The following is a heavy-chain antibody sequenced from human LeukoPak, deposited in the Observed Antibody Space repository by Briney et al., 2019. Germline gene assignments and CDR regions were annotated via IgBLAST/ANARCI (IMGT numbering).Heavy chain of an antibody. CDR2: INHSGST. Sequence: PSETLSLTCAVYGGSFSGYYWSWIRQPPVKGLEWIGEINHSGSTNYNPSLKSRVTISVDTSKNQFSLRLSSVTAADTAVYYCARITIFPPVXYYYGMDVWGQGTTVTVSS. D-gene: IGHD3-9*01. CDR1: GGSFSGYY. J-gene: IGHJ6*02. CDR3: ARITIFPPVXYYYGMDV. V-gene: IGHV4-34*01.